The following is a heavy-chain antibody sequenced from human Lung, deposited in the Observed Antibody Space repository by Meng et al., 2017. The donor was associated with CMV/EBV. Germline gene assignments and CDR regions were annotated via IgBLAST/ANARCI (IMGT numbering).Heavy chain of an antibody. CDR1: GYSFTRYD. D-gene: IGHD6-13*01. CDR2: MNPNNGDT. V-gene: IGHV1-8*01. J-gene: IGHJ6*02. CDR3: ARVEGPAGAMLKYFYYYGMEV. Sequence: AXVXVSXXASGYSFTRYDINWVRQAPGQGLEWMGWMNPNNGDTGYAQKFQGRVTMTRDTSISTVYMELNSLRSEDTAVYYCARVEGPAGAMLKYFYYYGMEVWGQGTTVXVSS.